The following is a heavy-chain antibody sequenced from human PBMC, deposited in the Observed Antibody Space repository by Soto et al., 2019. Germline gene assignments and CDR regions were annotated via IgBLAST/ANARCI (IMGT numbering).Heavy chain of an antibody. V-gene: IGHV3-21*01. CDR3: ARDDVDSSGYFLDF. CDR2: ISSSRSHV. D-gene: IGHD3-22*01. CDR1: GFTFSSYG. Sequence: EVQLVESGGGLVKPGGSLRLSCAVSGFTFSSYGMNWVRQAPGKGLEWVSSISSSRSHVYYADSLKGRFTISRDNTKNSLYLQMNSLGAEDTAGYYCARDDVDSSGYFLDFWGQGTLVTVSS. J-gene: IGHJ4*02.